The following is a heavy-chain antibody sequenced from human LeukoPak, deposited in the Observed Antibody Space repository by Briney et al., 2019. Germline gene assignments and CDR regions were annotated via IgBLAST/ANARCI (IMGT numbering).Heavy chain of an antibody. Sequence: GGSLRLSCAASGFTFSSYTMNWVRQAPGKGLEWVSSISGSSSDIYYADSVKGRFTISRDNTKNSLYLQMNSLRAEDTAVYYCARDGCGDYQFDYWGQGTLVTVSS. CDR2: ISGSSSDI. V-gene: IGHV3-21*01. J-gene: IGHJ4*02. CDR3: ARDGCGDYQFDY. D-gene: IGHD4-17*01. CDR1: GFTFSSYT.